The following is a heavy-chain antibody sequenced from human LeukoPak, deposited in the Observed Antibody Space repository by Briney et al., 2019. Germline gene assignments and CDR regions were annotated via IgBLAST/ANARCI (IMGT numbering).Heavy chain of an antibody. CDR2: IYYSGST. D-gene: IGHD2-8*01. V-gene: IGHV4-39*01. J-gene: IGHJ5*02. CDR3: ARHVNGWFDP. Sequence: PSETLSLTCTVSGGSISSSSYYWGWIRQPPGKGLEWIGSIYYSGSTYYNPSLKSRATISVDTSKNQFSLKLSSVTAADTAVYYCARHVNGWFDPWGQGTLVTVSS. CDR1: GGSISSSSYY.